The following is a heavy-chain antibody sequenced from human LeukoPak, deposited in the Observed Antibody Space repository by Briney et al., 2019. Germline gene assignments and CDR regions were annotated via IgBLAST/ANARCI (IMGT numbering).Heavy chain of an antibody. D-gene: IGHD6-13*01. CDR3: ARDAASGGSSWKPPVDY. CDR2: INSDGSST. V-gene: IGHV3-74*01. J-gene: IGHJ4*02. Sequence: GGSLRLSCAASGFTFSSYWMHWVRQAPGKGLVWVSRINSDGSSTSYADSVKGRFTISRDNSKNTLYLQMNSLRAEDTAVYYCARDAASGGSSWKPPVDYWGQGTLVTVSS. CDR1: GFTFSSYW.